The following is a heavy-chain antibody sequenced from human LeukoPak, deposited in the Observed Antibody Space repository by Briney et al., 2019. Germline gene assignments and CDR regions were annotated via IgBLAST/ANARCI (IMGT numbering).Heavy chain of an antibody. Sequence: PSQTLSLTCTVSGGSISSGDYYWSWIRQPPGKGLEWIGYIYYSGSTYYNPSLKNRVTISVDTSKNQFSLKLSSVTAADTAVYYCARDRRGSGWPYYYYGMDVWGKGTTVTVSS. CDR3: ARDRRGSGWPYYYYGMDV. CDR1: GGSISSGDYY. D-gene: IGHD6-19*01. CDR2: IYYSGST. V-gene: IGHV4-30-4*01. J-gene: IGHJ6*04.